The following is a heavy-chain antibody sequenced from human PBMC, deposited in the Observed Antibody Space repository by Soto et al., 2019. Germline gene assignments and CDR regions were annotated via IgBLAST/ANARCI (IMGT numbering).Heavy chain of an antibody. CDR2: IIPIFGTA. CDR3: ARAGSGWYEPGYYYYGMYV. V-gene: IGHV1-69*06. D-gene: IGHD6-19*01. CDR1: GGTFSSYA. J-gene: IGHJ6*02. Sequence: QVQLVQSGAEVKKPGSSVKVSCKASGGTFSSYAISWVRQAPGQGLEWMGGIIPIFGTANYAQKFQGRVTITADKSTSTAYMELSSLRSEDTAVYYCARAGSGWYEPGYYYYGMYVWGQWTTVTVSS.